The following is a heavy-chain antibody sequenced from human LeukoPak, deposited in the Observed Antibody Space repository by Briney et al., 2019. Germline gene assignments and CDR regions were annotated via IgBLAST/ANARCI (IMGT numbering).Heavy chain of an antibody. CDR1: GYTFTSYG. Sequence: ASVKVSCKASGYTFTSYGISWVRQAPGQGLEWMGWISAYNGNTNYAQKLQGRVTMTTDTSTSTAYMELRSLRSDDTAVYYCARANIVVVPAADYWYFDLWGRGTLSLSPQ. V-gene: IGHV1-18*01. CDR2: ISAYNGNT. J-gene: IGHJ2*01. CDR3: ARANIVVVPAADYWYFDL. D-gene: IGHD2-2*01.